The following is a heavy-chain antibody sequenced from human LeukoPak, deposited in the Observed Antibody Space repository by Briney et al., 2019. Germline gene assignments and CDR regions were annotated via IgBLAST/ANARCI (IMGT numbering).Heavy chain of an antibody. V-gene: IGHV4-4*07. Sequence: PSETLSLTSTVSGGSLSSYYWSWIRPPAAKGLEWIGRIYTSGSTNYNPSLMSRVTMSVDTSKNQFSLKLSCVTAADTGVYYCARDQWELLGRAFDIWGQGTMVTVSS. CDR3: ARDQWELLGRAFDI. D-gene: IGHD1-26*01. CDR2: IYTSGST. J-gene: IGHJ3*02. CDR1: GGSLSSYY.